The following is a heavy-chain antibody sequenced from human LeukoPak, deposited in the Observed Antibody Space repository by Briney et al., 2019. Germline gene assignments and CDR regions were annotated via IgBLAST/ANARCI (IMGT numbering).Heavy chain of an antibody. D-gene: IGHD3-3*01. CDR2: INHSGST. Sequence: SETLSLTCAVYGGSFSGYYWSWIRQPPGKGLEWIGEINHSGSTNYNPSLKSRVTISVDTSKNQFSLKLSSVTAADTAAYYCARGLKAVTIFGVVITHWFDPWGQGTLVTVSS. CDR3: ARGLKAVTIFGVVITHWFDP. V-gene: IGHV4-34*01. CDR1: GGSFSGYY. J-gene: IGHJ5*02.